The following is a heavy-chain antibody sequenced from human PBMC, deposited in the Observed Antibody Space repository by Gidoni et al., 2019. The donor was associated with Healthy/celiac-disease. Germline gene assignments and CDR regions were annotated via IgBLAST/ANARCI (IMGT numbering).Heavy chain of an antibody. CDR1: GFTFSSYG. V-gene: IGHV3-30*18. D-gene: IGHD2-15*01. CDR2: ISYDGSKK. Sequence: VQLVESGGGVVQPGRSLRLSCAASGFTFSSYGMHWVRQAPGKGREGVAVISYDGSKKYYADSVKGRFNISRDNYKNTLYLQMNSLRAEETAVYYCAKDLDYSYFDYWGQGTMVTVSS. CDR3: AKDLDYSYFDY. J-gene: IGHJ4*02.